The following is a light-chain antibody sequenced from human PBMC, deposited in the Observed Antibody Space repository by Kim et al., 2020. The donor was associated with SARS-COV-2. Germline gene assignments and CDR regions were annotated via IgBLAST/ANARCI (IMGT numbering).Light chain of an antibody. J-gene: IGLJ3*02. Sequence: KTVTIACPRCTGSIDSNCVQWYQQRPGSAPTTVIYEFNQRPSGVPVRFSGSIDSSSSSASLTLSGLKTEDEADYYCQSYDSSNHGVFGGGTKLTVL. CDR2: EFN. V-gene: IGLV6-57*03. CDR3: QSYDSSNHGV. CDR1: TGSIDSNC.